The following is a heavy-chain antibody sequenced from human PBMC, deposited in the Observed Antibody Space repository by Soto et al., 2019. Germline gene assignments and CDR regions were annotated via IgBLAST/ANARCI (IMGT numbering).Heavy chain of an antibody. Sequence: GGSLRLSCAASGFTFSSYEMNWVRQAPGKGLEWVSYISSSGSTIYYADSVKGRFTISRDNAKNSLYLQMNSLRAEDTAVYYCASRYSYGYFGMDVRGQGTTVTVSS. CDR1: GFTFSSYE. D-gene: IGHD5-18*01. J-gene: IGHJ6*02. V-gene: IGHV3-48*03. CDR3: ASRYSYGYFGMDV. CDR2: ISSSGSTI.